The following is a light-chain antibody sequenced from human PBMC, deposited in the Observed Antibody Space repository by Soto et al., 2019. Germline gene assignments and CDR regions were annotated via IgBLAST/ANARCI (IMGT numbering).Light chain of an antibody. CDR1: QSVSSSY. J-gene: IGKJ4*01. Sequence: IVLTQSPAILALSPGDRATLSCRSSQSVSSSYLAWYQHKPGQAPTLLIYGASTRATGIPDRFSGSGSGTDFTLTISSLQPEDFATYYCQQANSFPLTFGGGTKVDIK. CDR3: QQANSFPLT. V-gene: IGKV3D-20*02. CDR2: GAS.